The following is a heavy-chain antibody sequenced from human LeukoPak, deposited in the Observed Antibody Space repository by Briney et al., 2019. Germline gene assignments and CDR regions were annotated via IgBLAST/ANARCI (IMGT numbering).Heavy chain of an antibody. CDR1: GFTFSDYY. CDR2: ISGGSRTI. J-gene: IGHJ4*02. Sequence: GGSLRLSCAASGFTFSDYYMTWIRQAPGKGLEWVSSISGGSRTINYADSVKGRFTTSRDNAKNSLFLQVTSLRAEDTAVYYCARAGQSDYWGQGTLVTVSS. V-gene: IGHV3-11*01. CDR3: ARAGQSDY.